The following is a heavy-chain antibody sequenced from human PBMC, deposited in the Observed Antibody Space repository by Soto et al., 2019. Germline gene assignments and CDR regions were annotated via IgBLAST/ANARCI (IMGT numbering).Heavy chain of an antibody. CDR3: ARDSPGYGDYVLFAY. Sequence: PSQTLSLTCAISGDSVSSNSVAWNWIRQSPSRGLEWLGRTYYRSKWSNDYAVSVESRITINPDTSKNQFSLQLDSVTPEDTAVYYCARDSPGYGDYVLFAYWGQGTRVTVSS. V-gene: IGHV6-1*01. CDR1: GDSVSSNSVA. CDR2: TYYRSKWSN. J-gene: IGHJ4*02. D-gene: IGHD4-17*01.